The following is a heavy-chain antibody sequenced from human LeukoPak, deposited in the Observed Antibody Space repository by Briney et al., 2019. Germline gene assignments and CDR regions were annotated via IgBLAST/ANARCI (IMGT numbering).Heavy chain of an antibody. Sequence: PGESLQISFKGSGYSFTSYWIAWVRQQPGKGLELMGIISPANSETLYSPSFQGQVTMSADSSTAYLQWSSLKASDTAIYYCARRGGNWLDPWGQGTLVTVSS. V-gene: IGHV5-51*01. CDR3: ARRGGNWLDP. CDR2: ISPANSET. D-gene: IGHD3-16*01. CDR1: GYSFTSYW. J-gene: IGHJ5*02.